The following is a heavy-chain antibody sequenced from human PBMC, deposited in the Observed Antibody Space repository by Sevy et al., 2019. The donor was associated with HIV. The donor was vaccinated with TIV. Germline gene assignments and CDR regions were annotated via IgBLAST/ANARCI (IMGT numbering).Heavy chain of an antibody. CDR1: GFTFSDSA. Sequence: GGSLRLSCAASGFTFSDSAMNWIRRAPGKGLEWVAHIAYSSPNRYYADSVKGRFTISRDNAGNTLSLQMNSLRAEDTAVYYCARDIYFASGGSYYYYYMDVWGKGTTVTVSS. CDR2: IAYSSPNR. CDR3: ARDIYFASGGSYYYYYMDV. J-gene: IGHJ6*03. V-gene: IGHV3-48*01. D-gene: IGHD3-9*01.